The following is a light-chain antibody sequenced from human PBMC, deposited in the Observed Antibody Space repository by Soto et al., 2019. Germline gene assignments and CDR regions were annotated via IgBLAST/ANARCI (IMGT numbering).Light chain of an antibody. CDR2: SVS. J-gene: IGKJ4*01. Sequence: DIQMTQSPSALSASVGDTVTVTCRASQAIGDHLAWFQQQPGKVPQRLIYSVSTLHTGAPSRFSGYVSETDFTLTITNLQPEDFASYFCLQHYTYPPSFGGGT. CDR1: QAIGDH. V-gene: IGKV1-17*03. CDR3: LQHYTYPPS.